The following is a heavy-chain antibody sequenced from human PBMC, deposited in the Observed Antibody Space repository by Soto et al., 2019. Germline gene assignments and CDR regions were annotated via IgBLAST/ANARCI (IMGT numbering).Heavy chain of an antibody. CDR3: ARGPPSSMSWAIDY. CDR2: IWRDGSNE. Sequence: LRLSCAASGFTFSSSGMHWVRQAPGKGLEWVAVIWRDGSNENYADSVKGRFTISRDNSKNTLYLQMNSLRVEDTAVYYCARGPPSSMSWAIDYWGQGTLVTVSS. CDR1: GFTFSSSG. D-gene: IGHD3-10*01. J-gene: IGHJ4*02. V-gene: IGHV3-33*01.